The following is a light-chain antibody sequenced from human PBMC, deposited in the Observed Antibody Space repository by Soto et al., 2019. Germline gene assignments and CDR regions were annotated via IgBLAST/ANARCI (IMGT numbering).Light chain of an antibody. J-gene: IGKJ1*01. V-gene: IGKV1-13*02. CDR1: QGISSY. CDR2: DAS. Sequence: AIKLTQSPASVSASVGDRVTITCRASQGISSYLAWYQQKPGKAPKLLIYDASSLESGVPSRFSGSGSGTEFTLTISSLQPDDFATYYCQQYNSHSWTFGQGTKVDIK. CDR3: QQYNSHSWT.